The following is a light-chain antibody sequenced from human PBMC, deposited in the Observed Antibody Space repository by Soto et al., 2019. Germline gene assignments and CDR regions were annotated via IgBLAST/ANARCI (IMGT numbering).Light chain of an antibody. CDR1: SSNIGDNY. CDR3: ATWDDGLSAYV. Sequence: QSVLTQPPSASGTPGQSVTISCSGSSSNIGDNYVNWYQQLPGTAPKLLIYSSDQRPSWVPDRFSASKSGTSASLAISGLRSEDEADYYCATWDDGLSAYVFGTGTKLTVL. V-gene: IGLV1-47*02. CDR2: SSD. J-gene: IGLJ1*01.